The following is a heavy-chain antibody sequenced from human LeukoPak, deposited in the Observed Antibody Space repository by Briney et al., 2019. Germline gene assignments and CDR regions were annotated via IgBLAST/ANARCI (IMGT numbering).Heavy chain of an antibody. CDR2: ISSSSSYI. V-gene: IGHV3-21*01. J-gene: IGHJ4*02. D-gene: IGHD4/OR15-4a*01. Sequence: GGSLRLSCAASGFTFSSYSMNWVRQAPGKGLEWVSSISSSSSYIYYADSVKGRFTISRDNAKNSPYLQMNSLRAEDTAVYYCARGSYDYKIDYWGQGTLVTVSS. CDR3: ARGSYDYKIDY. CDR1: GFTFSSYS.